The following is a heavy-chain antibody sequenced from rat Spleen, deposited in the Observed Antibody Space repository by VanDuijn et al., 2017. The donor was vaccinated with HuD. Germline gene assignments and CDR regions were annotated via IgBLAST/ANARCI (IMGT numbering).Heavy chain of an antibody. Sequence: EVQLVESGGGLVQPGRSLKLSCAASGFTFSDYNMAWVRQAPKKGLEWVATISYDGSSTYYRDSVKGRFTISRDNAKSTLYLQMDSLRSEDTATYYCARHCGYWGQGVMVTVSS. J-gene: IGHJ2*01. CDR3: ARHCGY. CDR2: ISYDGSST. V-gene: IGHV5-7*01. CDR1: GFTFSDYN.